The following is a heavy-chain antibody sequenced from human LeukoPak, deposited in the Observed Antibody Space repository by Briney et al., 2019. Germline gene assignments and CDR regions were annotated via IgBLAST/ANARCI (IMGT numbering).Heavy chain of an antibody. CDR2: INPNSSGT. CDR1: GYTFTGYY. CDR3: VPTSELYYFDY. V-gene: IGHV1-2*02. Sequence: ASVKVSCKASGYTFTGYYMHWVRQAPGQGLEWMGWINPNSSGTNYAQKFQGRVTMTRDTSISTAYMELSRLRSDDTAVYYCVPTSELYYFDYWGQGTLVTVSS. D-gene: IGHD3-10*01. J-gene: IGHJ4*02.